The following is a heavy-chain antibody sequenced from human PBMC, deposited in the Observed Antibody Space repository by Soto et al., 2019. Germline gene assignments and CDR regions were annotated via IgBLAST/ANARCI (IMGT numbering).Heavy chain of an antibody. CDR2: IIPIFGTA. J-gene: IGHJ4*02. D-gene: IGHD3-22*01. CDR3: ARQDYYDSSGYYFFDY. V-gene: IGHV1-69*13. CDR1: GGTFSSYA. Sequence: ASVKVSCKASGGTFSSYAISWVRQAPGQGLEWMGGIIPIFGTANYAQKFQGRVTITADESTSTAYMELSSLRSEDTAVYYCARQDYYDSSGYYFFDYWGQGILVTVSS.